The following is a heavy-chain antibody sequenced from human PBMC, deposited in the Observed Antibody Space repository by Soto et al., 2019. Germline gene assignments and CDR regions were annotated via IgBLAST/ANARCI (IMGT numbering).Heavy chain of an antibody. D-gene: IGHD3-10*01. V-gene: IGHV2-5*02. CDR2: IYWDDDK. CDR1: GFSLSTSGVG. Sequence: SGPTLVNPTQTLTLTCTFSGFSLSTSGVGVGWIRQPPGKAMEWLALIYWDDDKRYSPSLKSRLTITKDTSKNQVVLTMTNMDPVDTATYYCAHSISELWFGELSPNNWFDPWGQGTLVTVSS. J-gene: IGHJ5*02. CDR3: AHSISELWFGELSPNNWFDP.